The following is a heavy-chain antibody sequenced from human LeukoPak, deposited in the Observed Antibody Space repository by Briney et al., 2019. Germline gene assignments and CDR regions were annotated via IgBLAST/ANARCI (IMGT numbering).Heavy chain of an antibody. Sequence: ASVKVSCKASGYTFTSYGISWVRQAPGQGLEWMGWISAYNGNTNYAQKLQGRVTMTTDTSTSTAYMELRSLRSDDTAVYYCARESLMITFGGVIVYDAFDIWGQGTMVTVSS. V-gene: IGHV1-18*01. CDR3: ARESLMITFGGVIVYDAFDI. D-gene: IGHD3-16*02. CDR2: ISAYNGNT. J-gene: IGHJ3*02. CDR1: GYTFTSYG.